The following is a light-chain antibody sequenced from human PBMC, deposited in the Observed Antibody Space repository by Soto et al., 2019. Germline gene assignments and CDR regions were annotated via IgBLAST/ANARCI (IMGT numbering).Light chain of an antibody. V-gene: IGKV1-5*03. CDR1: QTISSW. Sequence: DIQITPSTSTLSSSVGDRVTITCRASQTISSWLAWYQQKPGKAPKLLIYKASTLKSGVPSRFSGSGSGTEFTLTISSLQPDDFATYYCQHYNSYSEAFGQGTKV. J-gene: IGKJ1*01. CDR2: KAS. CDR3: QHYNSYSEA.